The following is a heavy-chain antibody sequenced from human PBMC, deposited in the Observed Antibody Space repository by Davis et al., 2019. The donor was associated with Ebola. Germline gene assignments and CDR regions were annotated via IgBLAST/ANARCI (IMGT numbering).Heavy chain of an antibody. V-gene: IGHV4-30-2*01. CDR1: GGSISDYY. Sequence: SETLSLTCAVSGGSISDYYWSWIRQTPGKGLEWIGYIYHSGSTYYNPSLKSRVAISIDWSQNQFSLKLNSIAAADTAIYYCARGDPMEFFDFWGRGSLVTVSS. D-gene: IGHD3-10*01. CDR2: IYHSGST. J-gene: IGHJ4*02. CDR3: ARGDPMEFFDF.